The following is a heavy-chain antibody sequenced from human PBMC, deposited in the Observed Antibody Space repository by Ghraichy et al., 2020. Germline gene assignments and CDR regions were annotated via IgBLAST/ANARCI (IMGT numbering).Heavy chain of an antibody. D-gene: IGHD2-2*01. CDR2: ISSSSSYI. V-gene: IGHV3-21*01. J-gene: IGHJ6*02. Sequence: GGSLRLSCAASGFAFSSYSMNWVRQAPGKGLEWVSSISSSSSYIYYADSVKGRFTISRDNAKNSLYLQMNSLRAEDTAVYYCARDSKGVVPASIRYYYYGMDVSCQVTTVTVS. CDR1: GFAFSSYS. CDR3: ARDSKGVVPASIRYYYYGMDV.